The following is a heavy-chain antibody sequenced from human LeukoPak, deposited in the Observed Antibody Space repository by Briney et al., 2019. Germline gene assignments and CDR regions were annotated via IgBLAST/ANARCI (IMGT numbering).Heavy chain of an antibody. CDR1: GGSISSGDYY. CDR3: ATDSSGYFGGSPYYFDY. D-gene: IGHD3-22*01. V-gene: IGHV4-30-4*01. CDR2: IYYSGST. J-gene: IGHJ4*02. Sequence: SQTLSLTCTVSGGSISSGDYYWSWIRQPPGKGLGWIGYIYYSGSTYYNPSLKSRVTISVDTSKNQFSLKLSSVTAADTAVYYCATDSSGYFGGSPYYFDYWGQGTLVTVSS.